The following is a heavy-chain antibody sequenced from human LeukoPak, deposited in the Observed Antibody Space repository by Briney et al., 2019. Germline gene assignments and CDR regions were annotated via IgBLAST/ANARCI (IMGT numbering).Heavy chain of an antibody. CDR2: IDPNTGGT. D-gene: IGHD5-18*01. CDR3: ARGGGYSWFDY. V-gene: IGHV1-2*02. Sequence: GASVKVSCKVSGYSFTAHFIHWERQAPGQGLEWMGWIDPNTGGTNCAQKFQGRVTMTRDTSISAVYMELSSLRSDDTALYYCARGGGYSWFDYWGQGTLVTVSS. CDR1: GYSFTAHF. J-gene: IGHJ4*02.